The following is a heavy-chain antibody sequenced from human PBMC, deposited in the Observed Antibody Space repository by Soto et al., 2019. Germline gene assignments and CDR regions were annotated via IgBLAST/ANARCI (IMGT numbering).Heavy chain of an antibody. CDR3: KFGSGWKDFDY. J-gene: IGHJ4*02. CDR1: GGSISNNY. D-gene: IGHD3-22*01. Sequence: TSETLSLTCTVSGGSISNNYWSWIRQPPGKGLEWIGYIHYSGSTNYNPSLKSRVTISVDTSKNQFSLKLSSVTAADTAVYYCKFGSGWKDFDYWGQGTLDTVSS. CDR2: IHYSGST. V-gene: IGHV4-59*08.